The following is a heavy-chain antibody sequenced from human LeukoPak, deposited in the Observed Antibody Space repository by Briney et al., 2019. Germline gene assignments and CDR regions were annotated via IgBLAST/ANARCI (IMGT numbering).Heavy chain of an antibody. J-gene: IGHJ3*02. Sequence: GGSLRLSCTASGFTFSSYSMNWVRQAPGKGLEWVSYISSSSSTIYYADSVKGRFTISRDNAKNTLYLQMNSLRAEDTAVYYCASAFKRDAFDIWGQGTMVTVSS. CDR1: GFTFSSYS. CDR3: ASAFKRDAFDI. V-gene: IGHV3-48*04. CDR2: ISSSSSTI.